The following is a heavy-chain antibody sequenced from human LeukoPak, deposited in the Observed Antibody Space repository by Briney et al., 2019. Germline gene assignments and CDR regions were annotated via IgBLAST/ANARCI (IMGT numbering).Heavy chain of an antibody. V-gene: IGHV4-61*02. CDR1: GGYITSGRYY. Sequence: SETLSLTCSVSGGYITSGRYYWTWIRQPAGKGLEWIGRLYTNDNTNYDPSLESRVSISVDTSKSQFYLQLTSVTAADTAVYFCARGVVTDDYYMDVWGKGITVIVSS. CDR2: LYTNDNT. D-gene: IGHD2-21*02. CDR3: ARGVVTDDYYMDV. J-gene: IGHJ6*03.